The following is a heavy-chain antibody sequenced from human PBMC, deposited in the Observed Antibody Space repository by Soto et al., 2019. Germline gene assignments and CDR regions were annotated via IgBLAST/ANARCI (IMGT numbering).Heavy chain of an antibody. CDR2: SRNRAQSYTT. Sequence: EVQLVESGGGLVQPGGSLRLSCATSGFTFSDHYLEWVRQAPGKGLEWVGRSRNRAQSYTTEYAASVKDRFTISRDDSKNSLYLQVNSLTTDDTAVYYCVLWVRGVINYWGQGTLVTVSS. D-gene: IGHD3-10*01. J-gene: IGHJ4*02. V-gene: IGHV3-72*01. CDR3: VLWVRGVINY. CDR1: GFTFSDHY.